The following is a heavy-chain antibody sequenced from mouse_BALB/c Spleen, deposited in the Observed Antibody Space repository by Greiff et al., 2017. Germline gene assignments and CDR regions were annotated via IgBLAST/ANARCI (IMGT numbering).Heavy chain of an antibody. CDR1: GYSITSGYY. Sequence: EVQLQESGPGLVKPSQSLSLTCSVTGYSITSGYYWNWIRQFPGNKLEWMGYISYDGSNNYNPSLKNRISITRDTSKNQFFLKLNSVTTEDTATYYCASIYYGNYGAMDYWGQGTSVTVSS. J-gene: IGHJ4*01. CDR3: ASIYYGNYGAMDY. CDR2: ISYDGSN. V-gene: IGHV3-6*02. D-gene: IGHD2-1*01.